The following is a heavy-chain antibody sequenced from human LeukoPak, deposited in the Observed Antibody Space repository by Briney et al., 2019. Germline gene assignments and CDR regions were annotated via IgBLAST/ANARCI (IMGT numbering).Heavy chain of an antibody. CDR3: ARAANPSYYDILTGYYDNWLDP. J-gene: IGHJ5*02. V-gene: IGHV3-21*01. D-gene: IGHD3-9*01. CDR1: GFTFSSYS. CDR2: ISSSSSYI. Sequence: GGSLRLSCAASGFTFSSYSMNWVRQAPGKGLEWVSSISSSSSYIYYADSVKGRFTISRDNAKNSLYLQMNSLRAEDTAVYYCARAANPSYYDILTGYYDNWLDPWGQGTLVTVSS.